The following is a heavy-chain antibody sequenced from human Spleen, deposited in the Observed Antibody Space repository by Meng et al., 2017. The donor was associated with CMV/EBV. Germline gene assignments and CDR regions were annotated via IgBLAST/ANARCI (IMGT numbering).Heavy chain of an antibody. Sequence: SGMTLSGYGRTWGGQVTGKEKRKVASIQEDGNKRNSVDTMKGRITISRDNAKNSVYLQMSSLRAEDTAVYCCTRTYRGPQSWGQGTLVTVSS. CDR3: TRTYRGPQS. CDR1: GMTLSGYG. J-gene: IGHJ4*02. CDR2: IQEDGNKR. V-gene: IGHV3-7*01. D-gene: IGHD3-16*01.